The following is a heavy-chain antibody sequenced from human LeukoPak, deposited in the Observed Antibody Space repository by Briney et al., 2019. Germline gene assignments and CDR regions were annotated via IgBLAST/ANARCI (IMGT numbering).Heavy chain of an antibody. CDR3: ARGDLKSDWFDP. CDR2: FYNSGST. D-gene: IGHD3-3*01. CDR1: GGSISSGSYY. Sequence: SSETLSLTCTVSGGSISSGSYYWNWIRQPAGKGLEWIGRFYNSGSTNFNPSLKSRVTISADTSKNQFSLKVRSVTAADTAVYYCARGDLKSDWFDPWGQGTLVTVSS. J-gene: IGHJ5*02. V-gene: IGHV4-61*02.